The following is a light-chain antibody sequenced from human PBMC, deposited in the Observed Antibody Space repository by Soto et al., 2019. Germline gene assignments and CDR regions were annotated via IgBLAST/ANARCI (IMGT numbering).Light chain of an antibody. CDR1: SSDVGGYNY. V-gene: IGLV2-23*01. CDR3: CSYAGSSTWV. J-gene: IGLJ3*02. CDR2: EGS. Sequence: QAALTQPRSVSGSPGQSVTISCTGTSSDVGGYNYVSWYQQHPGKAPKLIIYEGSKRPSGVSNRFSGSKSGNTASLTISGLQAEDEADYYCCSYAGSSTWVFGGGTKLTVL.